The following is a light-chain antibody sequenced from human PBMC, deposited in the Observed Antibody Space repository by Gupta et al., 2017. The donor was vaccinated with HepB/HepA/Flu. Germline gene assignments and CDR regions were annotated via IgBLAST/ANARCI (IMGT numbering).Light chain of an antibody. CDR1: NIGSKS. CDR2: DDS. V-gene: IGLV3-21*03. Sequence: SYVLTQPPSASVAPGKTARLTCGGNNIGSKSVHWYQQKPGQAPVLVVYDDSDRPSGIPERFSGSNSGNTATLTISRVEAGDEADYYCQVWDSSSDHPGVFGGGTKLTVL. J-gene: IGLJ2*01. CDR3: QVWDSSSDHPGV.